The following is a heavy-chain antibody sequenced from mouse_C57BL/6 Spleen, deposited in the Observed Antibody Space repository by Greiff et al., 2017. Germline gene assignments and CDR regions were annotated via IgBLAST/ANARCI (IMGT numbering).Heavy chain of an antibody. J-gene: IGHJ4*01. D-gene: IGHD3-2*02. Sequence: QVHVKQSGAELARPGASVKMSCKASGYTFTSYTMHWVKQRPGQGLEWIGYINPSSGYTKYNQKFKDKATLTADKSSSTAYMQLSSLTSEDSAVYYCAREGAQDYYAMDYWGQGTSVTVSS. CDR1: GYTFTSYT. CDR3: AREGAQDYYAMDY. V-gene: IGHV1-4*01. CDR2: INPSSGYT.